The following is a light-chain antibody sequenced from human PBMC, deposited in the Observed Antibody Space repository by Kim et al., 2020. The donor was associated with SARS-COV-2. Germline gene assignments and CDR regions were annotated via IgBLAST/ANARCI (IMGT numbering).Light chain of an antibody. CDR2: GAS. CDR3: LQHHAYPQT. CDR1: QVIRND. Sequence: ASLGDRVTITCRASQVIRNDLGWYQQKPGKAPTRLIYGASTLQSGVPSRFSGSVSGTEFTLTISSLQPEDFATYYCLQHHAYPQTFVQGTKVDIK. V-gene: IGKV1-17*01. J-gene: IGKJ1*01.